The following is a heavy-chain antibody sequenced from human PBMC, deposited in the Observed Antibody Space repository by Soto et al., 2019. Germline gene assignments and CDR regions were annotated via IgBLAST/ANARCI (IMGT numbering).Heavy chain of an antibody. J-gene: IGHJ6*02. V-gene: IGHV1-18*01. CDR1: GYTFTSYG. CDR3: ARVLYDFWSGYYTHYYYYGMDV. Sequence: QVQLVQSGAEVKKPGASVKVSCKASGYTFTSYGISWVRQAPGQGLEWMGWISAYNGNTNYAQKLQGRVTMTTDTSPSTAYMELRSLRSDDTAVYYCARVLYDFWSGYYTHYYYYGMDVWGQGTTVTVSS. CDR2: ISAYNGNT. D-gene: IGHD3-3*01.